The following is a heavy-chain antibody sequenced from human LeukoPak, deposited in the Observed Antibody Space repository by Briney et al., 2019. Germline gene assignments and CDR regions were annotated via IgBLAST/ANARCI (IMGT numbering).Heavy chain of an antibody. J-gene: IGHJ4*02. V-gene: IGHV3-7*03. CDR1: GFTFSSYW. CDR2: INHNGNVN. CDR3: ARGLLLNQFDY. D-gene: IGHD2-15*01. Sequence: GGSLRLSCAASGFTFSSYWMNWARQAPGKGLEWVASINHNGNVNYYVDSVKGRFTISRDNAKNSLYLQMSNLRAEDTAVYYCARGLLLNQFDYWGQGTLVTVSS.